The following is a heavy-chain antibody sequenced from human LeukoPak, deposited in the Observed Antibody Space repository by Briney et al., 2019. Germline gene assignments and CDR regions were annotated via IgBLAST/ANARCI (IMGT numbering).Heavy chain of an antibody. V-gene: IGHV4-34*01. CDR1: GGSFSGYY. J-gene: IGHJ4*02. D-gene: IGHD2-15*01. CDR3: ARGVYCSGGNCYLPLDS. CDR2: INHSGST. Sequence: SETLSLTCAVYGGSFSGYYWSWVRQPPGKGLEWIGEINHSGSTNYSPSLQSRVTISVVTSKNQFSLKLSSVTAADTAVYYCARGVYCSGGNCYLPLDSWGQGTLVTVSS.